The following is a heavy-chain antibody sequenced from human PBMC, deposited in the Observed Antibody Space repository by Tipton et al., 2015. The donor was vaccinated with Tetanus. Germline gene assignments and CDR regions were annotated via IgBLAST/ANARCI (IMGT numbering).Heavy chain of an antibody. D-gene: IGHD1-1*01. V-gene: IGHV1-8*01. Sequence: QLVQSGAEVKKPGASVKVSCKASGYTFTSYDINWVRQATGQGLEWMGWMNPNSGNTGYAQKFQGRVTMTRNTSISTAYMELSSLRSEDAAVYYCAGKLGRAEYYYYSYMDVWGKGTTVTVSS. CDR3: AGKLGRAEYYYYSYMDV. J-gene: IGHJ6*03. CDR2: MNPNSGNT. CDR1: GYTFTSYD.